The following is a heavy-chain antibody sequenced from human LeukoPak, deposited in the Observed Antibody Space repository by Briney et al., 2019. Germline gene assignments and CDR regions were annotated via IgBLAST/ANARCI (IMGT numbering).Heavy chain of an antibody. J-gene: IGHJ4*02. CDR3: ARDLYSSWYGKGVIGY. D-gene: IGHD6-6*01. Sequence: PSETLSLTCTVSGGSISSGGYYWSWVRQAPGKGLEWVANIKQDGSEKYYVDSVKGRFTISRDNAKNSLYLQMNSLRAEDTAVYYCARDLYSSWYGKGVIGYWGQGTLVTVSS. V-gene: IGHV3-7*01. CDR2: IKQDGSEK. CDR1: GGSISSGGYY.